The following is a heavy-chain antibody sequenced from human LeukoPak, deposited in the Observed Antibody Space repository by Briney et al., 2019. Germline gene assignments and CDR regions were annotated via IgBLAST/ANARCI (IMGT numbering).Heavy chain of an antibody. CDR2: ITTYNGNT. Sequence: ASVKVSCKASGYTFSSYDISWVRQAPGQGLEWMGWITTYNGNTNYAQMLQGRVTMTTDTSTSTADMELRSLRSDDTAVYYCVRGSAGNHLLDYWGQGTLVTVSS. CDR3: VRGSAGNHLLDY. J-gene: IGHJ4*02. V-gene: IGHV1-18*01. D-gene: IGHD1-14*01. CDR1: GYTFSSYD.